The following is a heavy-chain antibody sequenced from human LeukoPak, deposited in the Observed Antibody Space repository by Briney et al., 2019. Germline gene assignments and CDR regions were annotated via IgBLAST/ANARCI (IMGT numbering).Heavy chain of an antibody. CDR1: GFTFSSYA. D-gene: IGHD1-26*01. J-gene: IGHJ4*02. V-gene: IGHV3-23*01. Sequence: GGSLRLSCAASGFTFSSYAMSWVRQAPGKGLEWVSAISGSGGSTYYADSVKGRFTISRDNSKNTLYLQINSLRAEDTAVYYSAVSSYLGRNFDYWGQGTLVTVSS. CDR3: AVSSYLGRNFDY. CDR2: ISGSGGST.